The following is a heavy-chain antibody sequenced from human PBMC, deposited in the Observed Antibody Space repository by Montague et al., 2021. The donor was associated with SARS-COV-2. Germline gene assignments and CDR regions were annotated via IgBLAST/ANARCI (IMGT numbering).Heavy chain of an antibody. CDR1: GDSISSNNW. J-gene: IGHJ6*02. D-gene: IGHD6-19*01. V-gene: IGHV4-4*02. CDR2: TYHGGST. CDR3: AGDLRQWLADYYYYGLGV. Sequence: SETLSLTCAVSGDSISSNNWWNWVRQAPGKGLEWIGETYHGGSTNYNPSLKSRVTISVDKTKNQLYLKMRSVTAADTAVYYCAGDLRQWLADYYYYGLGVWGQGTTVTVSS.